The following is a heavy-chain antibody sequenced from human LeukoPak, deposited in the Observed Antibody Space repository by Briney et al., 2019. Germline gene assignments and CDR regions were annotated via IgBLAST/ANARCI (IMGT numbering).Heavy chain of an antibody. CDR3: ARDATSGWYSPFDY. V-gene: IGHV3-30*19. D-gene: IGHD6-19*01. Sequence: GGSLRLSCAASGFTFSSYGMHWVRQAPGRGLEGVAVISYDGSNKYYAGSVKGRFTISRDNSKNTLYLQMNSLRAEDTAVYYCARDATSGWYSPFDYWGQGTLVTVSS. CDR2: ISYDGSNK. CDR1: GFTFSSYG. J-gene: IGHJ4*02.